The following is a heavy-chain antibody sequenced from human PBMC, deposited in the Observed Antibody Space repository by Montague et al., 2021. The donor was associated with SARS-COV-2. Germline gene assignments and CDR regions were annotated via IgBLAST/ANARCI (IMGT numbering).Heavy chain of an antibody. J-gene: IGHJ5*02. V-gene: IGHV4-39*02. CDR2: IFHSGTT. CDR3: VREYTGSSQAS. CDR1: GGSIVTGDYY. Sequence: SETLSLTCSVSGGSIVTGDYYWAWSRQPPGKGLEWIGSIFHSGTTYYAPSLRGRVTISVDTSKNQFSLKLNSVTAVDTAFYYCVREYTGSSQASWGQGTLVTVSS. D-gene: IGHD6-6*01.